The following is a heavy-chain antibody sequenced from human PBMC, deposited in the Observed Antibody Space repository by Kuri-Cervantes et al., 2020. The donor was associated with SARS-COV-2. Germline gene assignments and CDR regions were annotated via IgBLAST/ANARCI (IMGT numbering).Heavy chain of an antibody. CDR2: INHSGST. Sequence: SQTLSLTCAVYGGSFSGYYWSWIRQPPGKGLEWIGEINHSGSTNYNPSLKSRVTISVDTSKNQFSLKLSSVTAADTAVYYCARGRSFVGNWGRGTLVTVSS. CDR1: GGSFSGYY. D-gene: IGHD3-16*01. V-gene: IGHV4-34*01. CDR3: ARGRSFVGN. J-gene: IGHJ4*02.